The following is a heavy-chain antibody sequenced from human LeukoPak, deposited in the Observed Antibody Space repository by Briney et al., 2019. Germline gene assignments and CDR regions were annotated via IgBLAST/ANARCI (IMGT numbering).Heavy chain of an antibody. CDR2: ISGSGGST. CDR3: AKQDTPMVTAAVFDF. J-gene: IGHJ4*02. CDR1: GFTFSSYA. D-gene: IGHD5-18*01. Sequence: PGGSLSLSCAASGFTFSSYAMSWVRQAAGKGVEGVAIISGSGGSTYYADSVKGRFTISRDNSKNPLYLQMNSLRAEDTAVYYCAKQDTPMVTAAVFDFWGQGTLVTVSS. V-gene: IGHV3-23*01.